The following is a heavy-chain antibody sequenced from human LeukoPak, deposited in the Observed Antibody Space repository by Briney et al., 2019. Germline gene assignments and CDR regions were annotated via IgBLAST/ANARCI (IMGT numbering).Heavy chain of an antibody. Sequence: PGGSLRLSCAASGFTFSSYEMNWVRQAPGKGLEWVSYISSSGSTVYYADSVKGRFTISRDNAKNSLYLQMNSLRAEDTAVYYCARRGSSVSGYYYYYYMDVWGKGTTVTVSS. CDR1: GFTFSSYE. CDR2: ISSSGSTV. J-gene: IGHJ6*03. V-gene: IGHV3-48*03. D-gene: IGHD6-6*01. CDR3: ARRGSSVSGYYYYYYMDV.